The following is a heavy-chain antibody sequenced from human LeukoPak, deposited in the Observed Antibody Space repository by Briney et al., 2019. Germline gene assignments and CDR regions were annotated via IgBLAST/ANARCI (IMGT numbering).Heavy chain of an antibody. D-gene: IGHD3-22*01. CDR1: GFTFSRYV. CDR3: ARGGSTGYNYNAFDM. Sequence: GGSLRLSCAASGFTFSRYVMSWVRQAPGKGLEWVSAISDSGGSTYYADSVKGRFTISRDNAKNSLYLHMNSLRAEDTAVYYCARGGSTGYNYNAFDMWGQGTMVAVSS. CDR2: ISDSGGST. V-gene: IGHV3-23*01. J-gene: IGHJ3*02.